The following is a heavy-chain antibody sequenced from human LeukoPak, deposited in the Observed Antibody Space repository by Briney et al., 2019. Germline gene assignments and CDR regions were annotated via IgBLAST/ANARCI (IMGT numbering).Heavy chain of an antibody. J-gene: IGHJ4*02. CDR2: INPSSGGT. CDR3: ARGVDDYVWGSYRENYFDY. V-gene: IGHV1-2*06. CDR1: GYTFTGYY. D-gene: IGHD3-16*02. Sequence: ASVKVSCKASGYTFTGYYIHWVRQAPGQGLEWMGRINPSSGGTDYAQKFQGRVTMTRDTSMSTAYMELSRLRSDDTAVYYCARGVDDYVWGSYRENYFDYWGQGTLVTVSS.